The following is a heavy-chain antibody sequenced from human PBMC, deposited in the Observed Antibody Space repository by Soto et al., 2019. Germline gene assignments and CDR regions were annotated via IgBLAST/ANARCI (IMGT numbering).Heavy chain of an antibody. CDR3: ARVGEQWLVVSNYYYYGMDV. J-gene: IGHJ6*02. CDR1: GFTFSSYS. Sequence: EVQLVESGGGLVQPGGSLRLSCAASGFTFSSYSMNWVRQAPGMGLEWVSYISSSSSTIYYADSVKGRFTISRDNAKNSLYLQMNSLRDEDTAVYYCARVGEQWLVVSNYYYYGMDVWGQGTTVTVSS. V-gene: IGHV3-48*02. D-gene: IGHD6-19*01. CDR2: ISSSSSTI.